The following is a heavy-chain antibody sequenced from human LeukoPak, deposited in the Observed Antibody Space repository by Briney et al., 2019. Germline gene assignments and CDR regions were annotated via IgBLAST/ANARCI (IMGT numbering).Heavy chain of an antibody. V-gene: IGHV4-34*01. J-gene: IGHJ4*02. Sequence: SETLSLTCAVYGGSFSGYSWTWIRQPPGKGLEWIGEINHSGSTNYNPSLKSRVTISADTSKSQFSLRLGSVTAADTAVYYCASGWLTQDDSWGQGTLVTVSS. CDR2: INHSGST. D-gene: IGHD3-9*01. CDR1: GGSFSGYS. CDR3: ASGWLTQDDS.